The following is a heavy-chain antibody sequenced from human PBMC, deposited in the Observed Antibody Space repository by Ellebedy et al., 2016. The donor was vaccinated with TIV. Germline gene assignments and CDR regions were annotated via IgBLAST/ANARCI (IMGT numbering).Heavy chain of an antibody. V-gene: IGHV3-30*03. CDR2: ISYDGSNE. CDR1: GFTFSDYG. D-gene: IGHD6-6*01. CDR3: ARDEYSSSSGEYYFDY. Sequence: GESLKISXAVSGFTFSDYGMHWVRQAPGKGLEWVTLISYDGSNEYYADSVKGRFTISRDNSKNTLYLQMNSLRAEDTAVYYCARDEYSSSSGEYYFDYWGQGTLVTVSS. J-gene: IGHJ4*02.